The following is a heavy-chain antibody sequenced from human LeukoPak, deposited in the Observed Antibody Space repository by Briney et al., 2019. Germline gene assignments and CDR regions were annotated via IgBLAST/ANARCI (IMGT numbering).Heavy chain of an antibody. J-gene: IGHJ6*03. Sequence: SETLSLTCAVYGGSFSGYYWSWIRQPPGKGLEWIGEINHSGSTNYNPSLKSRVTISVDTSKNQFSLKLSSVTAADTAVYYCARLYVFYYYMDVWGKGTTVTISS. V-gene: IGHV4-34*01. CDR2: INHSGST. CDR1: GGSFSGYY. CDR3: ARLYVFYYYMDV. D-gene: IGHD5/OR15-5a*01.